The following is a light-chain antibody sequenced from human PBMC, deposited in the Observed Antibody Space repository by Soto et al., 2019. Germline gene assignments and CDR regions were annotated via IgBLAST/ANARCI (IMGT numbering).Light chain of an antibody. J-gene: IGKJ5*01. CDR3: QQYDSSPT. Sequence: EIVLTQSPGTLSLSQGERATLSCRASQNVDSNYLAWYQQKPGQAPRLLIYGSSYRATGIPDRFSGSGSGTDFTLTIRRLEPEDFGVYYCQQYDSSPTFGQGTRLEI. V-gene: IGKV3-20*01. CDR1: QNVDSNY. CDR2: GSS.